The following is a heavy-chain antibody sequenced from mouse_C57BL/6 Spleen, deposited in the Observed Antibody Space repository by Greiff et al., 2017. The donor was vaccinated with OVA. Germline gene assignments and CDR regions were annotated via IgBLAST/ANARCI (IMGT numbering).Heavy chain of an antibody. CDR2: IYPGDGDT. CDR3: ARYRDYDAWFGD. J-gene: IGHJ3*01. V-gene: IGHV1-80*01. D-gene: IGHD2-4*01. Sequence: VQRVESGAELVKPGASVTISCTASGYAFSSYWMNWLKQRPGKGLVWFGQIYPGDGDTNYNGTLKDKTTLTADTSSSTAYMQLSSLTSVDSAVYFCARYRDYDAWFGDWGQGTLVTVSA. CDR1: GYAFSSYW.